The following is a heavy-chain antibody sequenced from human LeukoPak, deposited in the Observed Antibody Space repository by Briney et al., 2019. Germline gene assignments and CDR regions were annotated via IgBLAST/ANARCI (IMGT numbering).Heavy chain of an antibody. V-gene: IGHV4-31*03. CDR2: IYYSGST. D-gene: IGHD6-6*01. CDR1: GGSISSGGYY. CDR3: ARHGSHYSSKAANNWFDP. J-gene: IGHJ5*02. Sequence: PSQTLSLTCTVSGGSISSGGYYWSWIRQHPGKGLEWIGYIYYSGSTYYNPSLKSRVTISVDTSKNQFSLKLSSVTAADTAVYYCARHGSHYSSKAANNWFDPWGQGTLVTVSS.